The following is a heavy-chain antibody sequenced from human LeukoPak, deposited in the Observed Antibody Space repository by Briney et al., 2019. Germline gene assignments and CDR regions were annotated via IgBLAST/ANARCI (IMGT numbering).Heavy chain of an antibody. V-gene: IGHV3-23*01. CDR3: AKETKNYDILTGYYRGAFDI. J-gene: IGHJ3*02. D-gene: IGHD3-9*01. Sequence: GGSLRLSCTASGFTFGDYAMSWVRQAPGKGLEWVSAISGSGGSTYYADSVKGRFTISRDNSKNTLYLQMNSLRAEDTAVYYCAKETKNYDILTGYYRGAFDIWGQGTMVTVSS. CDR1: GFTFGDYA. CDR2: ISGSGGST.